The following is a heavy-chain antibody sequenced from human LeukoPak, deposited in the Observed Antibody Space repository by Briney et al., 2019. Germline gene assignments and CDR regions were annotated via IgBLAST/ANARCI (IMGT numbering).Heavy chain of an antibody. V-gene: IGHV4-4*07. J-gene: IGHJ5*02. D-gene: IGHD5-24*01. Sequence: SETLSLTRTISGGSISSYYWSWIRQPAGKGLEWIGRIYISETTNYNPSLKSRVTMSVDTSRDQFSLKLSSVTAADTAVYYCARGDGYYRFDPWGQGTLVTVSP. CDR1: GGSISSYY. CDR2: IYISETT. CDR3: ARGDGYYRFDP.